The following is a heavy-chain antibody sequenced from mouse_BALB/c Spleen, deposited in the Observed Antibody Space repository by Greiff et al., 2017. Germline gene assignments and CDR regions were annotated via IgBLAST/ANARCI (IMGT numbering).Heavy chain of an antibody. CDR1: GFSLTGYG. Sequence: VQLQESGPGLVAPSQSLSITCTVSGFSLTGYGVNWVRQPPGKGLEWLGMIWGDGSTDYNSALKSRLSISKDNSKSQVFLKMNSLQTDDTARYYCARCYDGYLYYYAMDYWGQGTSVTVSS. CDR3: ARCYDGYLYYYAMDY. CDR2: IWGDGST. J-gene: IGHJ4*01. V-gene: IGHV2-6-7*01. D-gene: IGHD2-3*01.